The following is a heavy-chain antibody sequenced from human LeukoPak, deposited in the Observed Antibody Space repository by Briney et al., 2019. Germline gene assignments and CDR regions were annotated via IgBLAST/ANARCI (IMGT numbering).Heavy chain of an antibody. Sequence: GGSLRLSCAASGFTFSSYAMHWVRQAPGKGLEYVSAISSNGGSTYYANSVKGRFTISRDNSKNTLYLQMGSLRAEDMALYYCARGSLSIAVAGTSRYYMDVWGKGTTVTVSS. CDR1: GFTFSSYA. V-gene: IGHV3-64*01. CDR3: ARGSLSIAVAGTSRYYMDV. CDR2: ISSNGGST. J-gene: IGHJ6*03. D-gene: IGHD6-19*01.